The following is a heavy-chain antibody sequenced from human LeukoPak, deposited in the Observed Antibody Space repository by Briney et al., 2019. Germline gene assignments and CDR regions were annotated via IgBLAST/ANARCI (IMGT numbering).Heavy chain of an antibody. CDR3: ARGGTENFDY. CDR2: IYYSGST. D-gene: IGHD3-16*01. V-gene: IGHV4-59*01. J-gene: IGHJ4*02. Sequence: SETLSLTCSVSGGSISSYYWSWIRQPPGKGLEWIGYIYYSGSTNYNPSLKSRVTISVDTSKNQFSLKLSSVTAADTAVYYCARGGTENFDYWGQGTLVTVSS. CDR1: GGSISSYY.